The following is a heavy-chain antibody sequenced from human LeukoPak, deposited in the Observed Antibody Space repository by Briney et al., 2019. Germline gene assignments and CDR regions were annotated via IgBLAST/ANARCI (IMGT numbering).Heavy chain of an antibody. V-gene: IGHV4-39*01. J-gene: IGHJ4*02. CDR2: IYYSGST. Sequence: SETLSLTCTVSGGSISSSSYYWGWIRQPPGKGLEWIGSIYYSGSTYYNPSLKSRVTISVDTSKNQFSLKLSSVTAADTAVYYCARHESLGYSSGPYYFDYWGQGTLVTVSS. D-gene: IGHD6-19*01. CDR3: ARHESLGYSSGPYYFDY. CDR1: GGSISSSSYY.